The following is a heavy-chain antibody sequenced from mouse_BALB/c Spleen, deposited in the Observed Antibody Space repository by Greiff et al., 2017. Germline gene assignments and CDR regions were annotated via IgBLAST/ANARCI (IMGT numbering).Heavy chain of an antibody. D-gene: IGHD1-1*01. J-gene: IGHJ4*01. Sequence: QVQLQQSGAELVRPGSSVKISCKASGYAFSSYWMHWVKQRPGQGLEWIGQIYPGDGDTNYNGKFKGKATLTADKSSSTAYMQLSSLTSEDSAVYFCARGPSTVVAYYYAMDYWGQGTSVTVSS. CDR2: IYPGDGDT. CDR1: GYAFSSYW. V-gene: IGHV1-80*01. CDR3: ARGPSTVVAYYYAMDY.